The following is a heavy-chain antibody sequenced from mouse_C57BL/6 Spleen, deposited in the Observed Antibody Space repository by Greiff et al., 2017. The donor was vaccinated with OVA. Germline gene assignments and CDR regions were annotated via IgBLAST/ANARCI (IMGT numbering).Heavy chain of an antibody. J-gene: IGHJ3*01. CDR1: GFSLTSYA. Sequence: VQLVESGPGLVAPLQSLSITCTVSGFSLTSYAISWVRQPPGKGLEWLGVIWTGGGTNYNSAHQSRRSVSKDNTKSQVFLKMNSLQTDDTCRYYCRRNEAYSNYRWWAYWGQGTLVTVSA. CDR2: IWTGGGT. CDR3: RRNEAYSNYRWWAY. D-gene: IGHD2-5*01. V-gene: IGHV2-9-1*01.